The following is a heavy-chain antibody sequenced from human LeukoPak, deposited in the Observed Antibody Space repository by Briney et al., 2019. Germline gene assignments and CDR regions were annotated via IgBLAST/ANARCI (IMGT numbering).Heavy chain of an antibody. CDR2: IKQDGSEK. Sequence: GGSLRLSCAASGFTFSSYWMSWVRQAPGKGLEWVANIKQDGSEKYYVDSVKGRFTISRDNAKNSLYLQMNSLRAEDTAVYYCARDRGSGYDLGYELDYWGQGTLVTVSS. CDR3: ARDRGSGYDLGYELDY. J-gene: IGHJ4*02. CDR1: GFTFSSYW. D-gene: IGHD5-12*01. V-gene: IGHV3-7*01.